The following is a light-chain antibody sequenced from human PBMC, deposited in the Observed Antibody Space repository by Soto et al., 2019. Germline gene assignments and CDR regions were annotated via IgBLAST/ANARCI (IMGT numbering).Light chain of an antibody. CDR1: SSDVGSYNL. J-gene: IGLJ2*01. Sequence: QSALTQPAYVSGSPGQSITISCTGTSSDVGSYNLVSWYQQHPGKAPKLMIYEGSKRPSGVSNRFSGSKSGNTASLTISGLQAEYEADYYCCSYAGSSTLVFGGGTKVTVL. CDR2: EGS. V-gene: IGLV2-23*01. CDR3: CSYAGSSTLV.